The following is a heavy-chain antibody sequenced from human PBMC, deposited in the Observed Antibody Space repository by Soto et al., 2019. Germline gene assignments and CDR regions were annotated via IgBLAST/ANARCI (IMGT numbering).Heavy chain of an antibody. J-gene: IGHJ2*01. CDR3: ARGNHRWLQLWYFDL. Sequence: QVQLVQSGAGVKKPGSSVKVSCKASGGTFSNYPISWVRQAPGQGLEWMGGIIPIFGTVNYAQKFQGSVTITADESTSTAYMELSSLRSEDTAVYYCARGNHRWLQLWYFDLWGRGTLVTVSS. CDR2: IIPIFGTV. CDR1: GGTFSNYP. V-gene: IGHV1-69*12. D-gene: IGHD5-12*01.